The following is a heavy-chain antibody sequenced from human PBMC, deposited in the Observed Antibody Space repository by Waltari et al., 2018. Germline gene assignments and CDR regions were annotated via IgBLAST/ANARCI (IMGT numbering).Heavy chain of an antibody. CDR2: LGPERTDT. J-gene: IGHJ4*02. Sequence: VQLIQSGAEVKKPGASVRLSCKVSGYSLTELSIHWVRQPPGKGLAWRGGLGPERTDTTDEQRFQGRVTMTEDTSTDTAYMELRSLTSDDTAVFYCATDWGYCSDDSCYVGERGDYWGQGTLVTVSS. D-gene: IGHD2-15*01. V-gene: IGHV1-24*01. CDR1: GYSLTELS. CDR3: ATDWGYCSDDSCYVGERGDY.